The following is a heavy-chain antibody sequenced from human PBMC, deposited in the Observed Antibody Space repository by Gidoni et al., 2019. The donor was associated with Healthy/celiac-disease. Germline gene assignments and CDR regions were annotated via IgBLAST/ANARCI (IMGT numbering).Heavy chain of an antibody. CDR1: GGTFSSYA. Sequence: QVQLVQSGAEVKKPGSSVKVSCKASGGTFSSYAISWVRQAPGQGLEWMGGIIPIFCTANYAQKFQGRVTITADESTSTAYMELSSLRSEDTAVYYCAREGCSGCTPYYYYGMDVWGQGTTVTVSS. CDR2: IIPIFCTA. V-gene: IGHV1-69*01. CDR3: AREGCSGCTPYYYYGMDV. D-gene: IGHD2-15*01. J-gene: IGHJ6*02.